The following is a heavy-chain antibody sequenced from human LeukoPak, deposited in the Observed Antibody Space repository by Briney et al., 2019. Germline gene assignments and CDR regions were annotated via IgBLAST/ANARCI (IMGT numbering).Heavy chain of an antibody. Sequence: GGSLRLSCAASGFAFSSYSMNWVRQAPGKGLEWVAVIWYGGSNKYYADSVKGRFTISRDNSKNTLYLQMNSLRAEDTAVYYCARDRILGGYYFDYWGQGTLVTVSS. J-gene: IGHJ4*02. CDR3: ARDRILGGYYFDY. D-gene: IGHD2-15*01. CDR2: IWYGGSNK. V-gene: IGHV3-33*08. CDR1: GFAFSSYS.